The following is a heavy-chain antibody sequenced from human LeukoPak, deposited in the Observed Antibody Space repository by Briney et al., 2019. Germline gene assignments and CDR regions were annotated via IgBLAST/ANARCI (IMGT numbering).Heavy chain of an antibody. Sequence: ASVKVSCKTSGYTFTGYYMHWVRQAPGQGLEWMGWIKPSSGGTNYAQKFQGRVTMTKDTSIATAYMELRRLRSDDTAVYYCARGAFDSSGYLAYWGQGTLVTVSS. CDR3: ARGAFDSSGYLAY. CDR2: IKPSSGGT. V-gene: IGHV1-2*02. J-gene: IGHJ4*02. D-gene: IGHD3-22*01. CDR1: GYTFTGYY.